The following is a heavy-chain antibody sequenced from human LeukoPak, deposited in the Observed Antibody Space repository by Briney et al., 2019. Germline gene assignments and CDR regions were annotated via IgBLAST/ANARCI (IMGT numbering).Heavy chain of an antibody. Sequence: ASVKVSCKASGGTFSSYAISWLRQAPGQGLEWMGGIIPIFGTANYAQKFQGRVTITTDESTSTAYMELSSLRSEDTAVYYCARAGFSSGWALDYWGQATLVTVSS. D-gene: IGHD6-19*01. CDR1: GGTFSSYA. J-gene: IGHJ4*02. V-gene: IGHV1-69*05. CDR3: ARAGFSSGWALDY. CDR2: IIPIFGTA.